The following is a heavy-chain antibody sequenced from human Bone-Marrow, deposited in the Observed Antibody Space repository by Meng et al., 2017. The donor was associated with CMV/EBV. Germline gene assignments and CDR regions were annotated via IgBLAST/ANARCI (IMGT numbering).Heavy chain of an antibody. CDR3: AKDITPRLRFLRGNGMDV. D-gene: IGHD3-3*01. CDR1: GFTFSSYS. V-gene: IGHV3-21*04. Sequence: GESLKISCAASGFTFSSYSMNWVRQAPGKGLEWVSSISSSSSYIYYADSVKGRFTISRDNAKNSLYLQMNSLRAEDTALYYCAKDITPRLRFLRGNGMDVWGQGTTVTVSS. J-gene: IGHJ6*02. CDR2: ISSSSSYI.